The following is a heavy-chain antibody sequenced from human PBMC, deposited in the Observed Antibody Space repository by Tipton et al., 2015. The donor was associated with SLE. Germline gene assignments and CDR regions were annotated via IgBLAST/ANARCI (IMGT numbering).Heavy chain of an antibody. CDR1: GGSISSYY. CDR3: AKDSGDYDFGQDP. J-gene: IGHJ5*02. V-gene: IGHV4-59*01. CDR2: LYYSGST. Sequence: TLSLTCTVSGGSISSYYWSWIRQPPGKGLEWIGNLYYSGSTNYNPSLKSRVTISVDTSKNQFSLKLTSVTAADTAVYYCAKDSGDYDFGQDPWGRGTLVTVSS. D-gene: IGHD3-3*01.